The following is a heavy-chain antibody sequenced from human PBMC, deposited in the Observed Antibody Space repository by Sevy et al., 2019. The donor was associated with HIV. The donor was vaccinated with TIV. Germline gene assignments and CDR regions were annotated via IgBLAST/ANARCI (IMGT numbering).Heavy chain of an antibody. CDR3: ARPRANYVDYYFFFAMDV. D-gene: IGHD4-17*01. Sequence: GGSLTLSCAASGFALSNYYAMHWVRQAPGKGLEWVALISYDGSDKYYADSVKGRFTISRDNFKNTLYLQMNSLTTEDTAVYYCARPRANYVDYYFFFAMDVWGQGTTVTVSS. J-gene: IGHJ6*02. CDR2: ISYDGSDK. CDR1: GFALSNYYA. V-gene: IGHV3-30-3*01.